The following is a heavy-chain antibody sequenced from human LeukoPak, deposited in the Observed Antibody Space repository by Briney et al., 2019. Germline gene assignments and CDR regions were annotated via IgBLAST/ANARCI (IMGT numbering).Heavy chain of an antibody. CDR3: VRGDRYFFDF. J-gene: IGHJ4*02. CDR2: IGNTGRTI. V-gene: IGHV3-48*04. CDR1: GFTFSSYS. Sequence: AGSLRLSCAASGFTFSSYSRNWVRQAPGRGLEWVSYIGNTGRTIYYTDSVKGRFTISRDNAKNSLYLQMNSLRAEDTAIYYCVRGDRYFFDFWGQGTLVTVSS.